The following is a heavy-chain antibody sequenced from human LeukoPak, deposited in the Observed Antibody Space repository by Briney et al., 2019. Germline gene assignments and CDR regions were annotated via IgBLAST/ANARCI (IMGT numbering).Heavy chain of an antibody. V-gene: IGHV1-46*01. CDR3: ARLLTRTTCDY. Sequence: ASVKVSCKASGYTFTSYYMHWLRQAPRQGLEWMGIINPSGGSTSYAQKFQGRVTMTRDTSTSTVYMELSSLRSEDTAVYYCARLLTRTTCDYWGQGTLVTVSS. D-gene: IGHD1-20*01. CDR1: GYTFTSYY. J-gene: IGHJ4*02. CDR2: INPSGGST.